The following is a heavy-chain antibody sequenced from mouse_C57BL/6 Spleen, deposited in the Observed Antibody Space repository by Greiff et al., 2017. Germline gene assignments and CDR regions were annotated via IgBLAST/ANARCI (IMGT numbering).Heavy chain of an antibody. D-gene: IGHD1-1*01. CDR3: ARTPVAVYSGSSYGGSWYFDV. J-gene: IGHJ1*03. Sequence: VQLQQHGAELVKPGASVKMSCKASGYTFTSYWITWVKQRPGQGLEWIGDIYPGSGSTNYNEKFKSKATLTVDTSSSTAYMQLSSLTSEDSAVCYCARTPVAVYSGSSYGGSWYFDVWGTGTTVTVSS. CDR1: GYTFTSYW. V-gene: IGHV1-55*01. CDR2: IYPGSGST.